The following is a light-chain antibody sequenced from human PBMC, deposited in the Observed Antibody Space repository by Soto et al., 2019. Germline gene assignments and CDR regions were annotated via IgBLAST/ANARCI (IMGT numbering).Light chain of an antibody. CDR1: SSDVGGYNY. Sequence: QSALTQPASVSGSPGQSITISCTGTSSDVGGYNYVSWYQQHPGKDPKLMIYEVSNRPSGVSNRFSGSKSGNTASLTISGLQAEYEDDYYCSSYTSSSTYVFGTGTKLTVL. J-gene: IGLJ1*01. CDR2: EVS. CDR3: SSYTSSSTYV. V-gene: IGLV2-14*01.